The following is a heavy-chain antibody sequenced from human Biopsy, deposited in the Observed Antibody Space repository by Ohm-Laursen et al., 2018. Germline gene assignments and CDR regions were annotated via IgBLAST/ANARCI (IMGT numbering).Heavy chain of an antibody. CDR2: IAERSTYI. J-gene: IGHJ4*02. Sequence: SLRLSCTASGFTFSSYAMEWVRQAPGKGLEWVSSIAERSTYISYADSVKGRFTISRDNAQNSLYLQMNNLRVEDTAVYYCARERSRKSIAATDYWGQGVLVTVSS. CDR1: GFTFSSYA. CDR3: ARERSRKSIAATDY. V-gene: IGHV3-21*06. D-gene: IGHD6-6*01.